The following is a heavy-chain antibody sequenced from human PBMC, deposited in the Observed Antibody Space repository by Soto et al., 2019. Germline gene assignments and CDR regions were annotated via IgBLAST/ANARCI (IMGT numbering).Heavy chain of an antibody. D-gene: IGHD4-4*01. J-gene: IGHJ1*01. CDR2: LNPYSGAT. V-gene: IGHV1-2*02. Sequence: ASVKVSCKASGYTFTSYDINWVRQAPGQGLEWMGWLNPYSGATNYAPKFQGRVTMTRDTSISTSYMELNGLKSDDTALYYCATSRRGTVSLLADWGQGTLVTVSS. CDR1: GYTFTSYD. CDR3: ATSRRGTVSLLAD.